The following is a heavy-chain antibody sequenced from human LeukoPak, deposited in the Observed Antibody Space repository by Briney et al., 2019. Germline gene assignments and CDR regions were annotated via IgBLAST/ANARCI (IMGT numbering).Heavy chain of an antibody. J-gene: IGHJ4*02. CDR3: AHIARYRGNDY. V-gene: IGHV3-48*01. D-gene: IGHD3-16*02. Sequence: GGSLRLSCAASGSTFSSYAMSWVRQAPGKGLEWVSYISSSSSTIYYADSVKGRFTISRDNAKNSLYLQMNSLRAEDTAVYYCAHIARYRGNDYWGQGTLVTVSS. CDR1: GSTFSSYA. CDR2: ISSSSSTI.